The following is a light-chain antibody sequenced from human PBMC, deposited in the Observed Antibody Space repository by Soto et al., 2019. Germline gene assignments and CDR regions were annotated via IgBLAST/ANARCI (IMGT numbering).Light chain of an antibody. CDR2: FAS. J-gene: IGKJ1*01. CDR3: QQYDKWSRT. CDR1: RSVCNK. Sequence: VMTLSPATLCESPGERAALSCRASRSVCNKLAGYQQKPGQPPSLLIYFASTRATAVPARFTAGGSGTEFALTISSLQADDLAVYYCQQYDKWSRTFGQGTKVDIK. V-gene: IGKV3-15*01.